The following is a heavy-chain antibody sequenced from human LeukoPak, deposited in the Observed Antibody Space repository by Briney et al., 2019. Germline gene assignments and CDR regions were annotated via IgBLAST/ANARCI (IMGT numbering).Heavy chain of an antibody. V-gene: IGHV3-53*01. CDR2: IYSGGST. D-gene: IGHD2-21*01. Sequence: PGGSLRLSCAASGFTVGTNSMSWDRQSPGKGLEWVSVIYSGGSTYYADSVNGRFTISRDNSRNTLFLQMNSLRAEDTALYYCASAREYCGSAECYEYFQHWGQGTLVTVSS. J-gene: IGHJ1*01. CDR3: ASAREYCGSAECYEYFQH. CDR1: GFTVGTNS.